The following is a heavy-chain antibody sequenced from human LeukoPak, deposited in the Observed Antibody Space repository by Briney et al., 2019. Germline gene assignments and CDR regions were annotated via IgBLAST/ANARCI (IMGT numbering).Heavy chain of an antibody. CDR1: EFTFSDHY. D-gene: IGHD6-19*01. J-gene: IGHJ4*02. V-gene: IGHV3-72*01. Sequence: QTGGSLRLSCAATEFTFSDHYMDWVRQAPGKGLEWIGRTRNKANSYTTEYAASVKGRFTISRDDSKNSLYLQMNSLKTEDTAVEYYSRWDAAVAGYYWGRGTMVIAFS. CDR2: TRNKANSYTT. CDR3: SRWDAAVAGYY.